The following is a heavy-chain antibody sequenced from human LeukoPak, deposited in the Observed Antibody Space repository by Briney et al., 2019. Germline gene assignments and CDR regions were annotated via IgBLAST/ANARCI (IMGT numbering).Heavy chain of an antibody. D-gene: IGHD3-22*01. CDR1: GFTFSSYS. V-gene: IGHV3-23*01. CDR3: ARYYDSSGYYYGAYYYGMDV. Sequence: GGSLRLSCAASGFTFSSYSMNWVRQAPGKGLEWVSAISGSGGSTYYADSVKGRFTISRDNSKNTLYLQMNSLRAEDTAVYYCARYYDSSGYYYGAYYYGMDVWGQGTTVTVSS. J-gene: IGHJ6*02. CDR2: ISGSGGST.